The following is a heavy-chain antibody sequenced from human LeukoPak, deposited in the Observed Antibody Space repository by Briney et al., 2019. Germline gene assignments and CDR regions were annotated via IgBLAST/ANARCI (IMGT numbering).Heavy chain of an antibody. V-gene: IGHV3-30*02. CDR1: GFTFSSYE. CDR2: IRYDGSNK. J-gene: IGHJ4*02. D-gene: IGHD6-13*01. Sequence: PGGSLRLSCAASGFTFSSYEMNWVRQAPGKGLEWVAFIRYDGSNKYYADSVKGRFTISRDNSKDTLYLQMNSLRAEDTAVYYCAKDLTAAAGGFDYWGQGTLVTVSS. CDR3: AKDLTAAAGGFDY.